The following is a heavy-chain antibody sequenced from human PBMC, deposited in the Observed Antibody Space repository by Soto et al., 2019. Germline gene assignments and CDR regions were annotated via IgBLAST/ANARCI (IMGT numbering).Heavy chain of an antibody. Sequence: TLSLTCAFYGGSFSGYYWSWIRQPPGKGLEWIGEINHSGSTNYNPSLKSRVTISVDTSKNQFSLKLSSVTAADTAVYYCARGRGFDYWGQGTLVTVSS. CDR2: INHSGST. J-gene: IGHJ4*02. CDR3: ARGRGFDY. V-gene: IGHV4-34*01. CDR1: GGSFSGYY.